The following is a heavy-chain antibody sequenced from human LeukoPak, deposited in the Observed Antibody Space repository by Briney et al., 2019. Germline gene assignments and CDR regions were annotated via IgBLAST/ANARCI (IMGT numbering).Heavy chain of an antibody. D-gene: IGHD3-9*01. Sequence: GGSLRLSCAASGFTFSSYEMNWVRQAPGKGLEWGSYISSSGSTIYYADSVKGRFTISRDNAKNSLYLQMNSLRAEDTAVYYCASARGPHDIAPWGQGTLVTVSS. CDR2: ISSSGSTI. J-gene: IGHJ5*02. CDR1: GFTFSSYE. V-gene: IGHV3-48*03. CDR3: ASARGPHDIAP.